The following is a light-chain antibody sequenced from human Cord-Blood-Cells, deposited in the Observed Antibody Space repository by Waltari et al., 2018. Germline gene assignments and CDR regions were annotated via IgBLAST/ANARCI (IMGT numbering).Light chain of an antibody. Sequence: QSALTQPRSVSGSPGQSVTIPCTGTSSDVRGYNYVSWYQQHPGKAPKLMIYDVSKRPSGVPDRFSGSKSGNTASLTISGLQAEDEADYYCCSYAGSYTYVFGTGTKVTVL. CDR1: SSDVRGYNY. CDR3: CSYAGSYTYV. V-gene: IGLV2-11*01. CDR2: DVS. J-gene: IGLJ1*01.